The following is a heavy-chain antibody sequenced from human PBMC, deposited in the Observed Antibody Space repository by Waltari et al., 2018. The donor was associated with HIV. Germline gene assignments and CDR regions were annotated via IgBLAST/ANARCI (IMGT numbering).Heavy chain of an antibody. CDR2: INTYTGNP. V-gene: IGHV7-4-1*02. D-gene: IGHD6-19*01. CDR1: GSTLSSYA. Sequence: QVQLVQSGSELKKPAASLKVSCKASGSTLSSYAINWVRQAPGQGLEWMGWINTYTGNPTYVQGFKGRFVFSLDTSVNTAYVQISSLKADDTAVYFCARDRGSGWSFDPWGQGTLVTVSS. J-gene: IGHJ5*02. CDR3: ARDRGSGWSFDP.